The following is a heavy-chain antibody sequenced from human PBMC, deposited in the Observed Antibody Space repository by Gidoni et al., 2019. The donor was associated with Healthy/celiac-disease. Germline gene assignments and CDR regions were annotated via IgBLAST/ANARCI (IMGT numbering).Heavy chain of an antibody. J-gene: IGHJ5*02. CDR1: GGTFSSYA. CDR2: IIPIFGTA. D-gene: IGHD2-2*02. V-gene: IGHV1-69*01. CDR3: ARDGCSSTSCYTGMSWFDP. Sequence: QVQLVQSGSEVKKPGSSVKVSCTASGGTFSSYAISWVRQAPGQGLEWMGGIIPIFGTANYAQKFQGRVTITADESTSTAYMERSRLRSEDTAVYYCARDGCSSTSCYTGMSWFDPWGQGTLVTVSS.